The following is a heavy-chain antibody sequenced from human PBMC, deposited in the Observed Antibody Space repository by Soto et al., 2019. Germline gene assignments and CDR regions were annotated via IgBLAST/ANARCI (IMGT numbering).Heavy chain of an antibody. J-gene: IGHJ2*01. CDR3: ARGNHRGLKLWYFDL. CDR1: GGTFSNYP. V-gene: IGHV1-69*14. CDR2: IIPIFGTV. D-gene: IGHD3-16*01. Sequence: QVQLVQSGAEVKKPGSSVKVSCKASGGTFSNYPISWVRQAPGQGLEWMGGIIPIFGTVNYAQKFQGRVTFTADKSTSTANMELSSLRSEDTAVYYWARGNHRGLKLWYFDLWGRGTLVTFSP.